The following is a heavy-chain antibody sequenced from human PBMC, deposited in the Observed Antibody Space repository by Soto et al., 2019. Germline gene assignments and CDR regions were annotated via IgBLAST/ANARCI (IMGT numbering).Heavy chain of an antibody. J-gene: IGHJ4*02. CDR1: GGSVSSGSYY. V-gene: IGHV4-61*03. CDR2: IYNSGST. Sequence: LSETLSLTCTVSGGSVSSGSYYFSLILQPPGKGLEWIGYIYNSGSTNYNPSLKSRVTISVDTSKNHFSLRMSSVTAADTAVYYCARESDSGSYYFDYWGRGTLVTVSS. CDR3: ARESDSGSYYFDY. D-gene: IGHD3-10*01.